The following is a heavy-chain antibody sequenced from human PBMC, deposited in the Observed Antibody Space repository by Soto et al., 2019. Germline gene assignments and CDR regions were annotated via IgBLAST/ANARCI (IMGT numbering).Heavy chain of an antibody. J-gene: IGHJ4*02. CDR3: ARHGTLLIDY. Sequence: SETLSLTGTVSGGSISSSSYYWGWIRQPPGKGLEWIGSIYYSGSTYYNPSLKSRVTISVDTSKNHFSLKLSSVTAADTAVYYCARHGTLLIDYWGQGTLVTVSS. V-gene: IGHV4-39*01. D-gene: IGHD1-26*01. CDR1: GGSISSSSYY. CDR2: IYYSGST.